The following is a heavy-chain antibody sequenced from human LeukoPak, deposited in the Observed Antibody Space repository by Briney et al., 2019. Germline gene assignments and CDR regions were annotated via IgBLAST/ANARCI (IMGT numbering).Heavy chain of an antibody. V-gene: IGHV4-59*01. D-gene: IGHD3-10*01. Sequence: SETLSLTCTVSGGSFGSYYWSWMRQPPWKGVERSWNIYYSGSNNYNPSLQSRVTISVDTSKNQFSLNLNSVTAADTAVYYCARLFYYGSGSYGIDYWGQGTLVTVSS. CDR3: ARLFYYGSGSYGIDY. CDR2: IYYSGSN. J-gene: IGHJ4*02. CDR1: GGSFGSYY.